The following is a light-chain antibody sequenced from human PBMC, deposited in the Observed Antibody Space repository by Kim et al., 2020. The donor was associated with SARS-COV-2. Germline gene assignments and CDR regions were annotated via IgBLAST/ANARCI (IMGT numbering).Light chain of an antibody. J-gene: IGLJ2*01. CDR3: AVWDDNLSAVI. CDR1: TSNIGSHH. CDR2: SNN. V-gene: IGLV1-47*02. Sequence: QSVLTQPPSASGTPGQRVTISCSGDTSNIGSHHLYWYQQVAGAAPKLLISSNNQRPSEIPGRFSASKSGTSASLAISGLRSDDEGLYRCAVWDDNLSAVIFGGGTKLTVL.